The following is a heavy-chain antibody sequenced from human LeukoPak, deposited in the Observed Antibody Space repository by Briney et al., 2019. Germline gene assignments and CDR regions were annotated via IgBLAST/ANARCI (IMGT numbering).Heavy chain of an antibody. V-gene: IGHV3-21*01. CDR1: GFTFSSYS. CDR2: ISSSSSYI. J-gene: IGHJ4*02. D-gene: IGHD5-18*01. Sequence: PGGSLRLSCAASGFTFSSYSMNWVRQAPGKGLEWVSSISSSSSYIYYADSVKGRFTISRDNAKNSLYLQMNSLRAEDTAVYYCARAIADTAMAPDYWGQGTLVTVSS. CDR3: ARAIADTAMAPDY.